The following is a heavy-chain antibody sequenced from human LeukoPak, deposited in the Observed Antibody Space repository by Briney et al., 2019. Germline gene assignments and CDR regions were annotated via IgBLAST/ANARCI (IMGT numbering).Heavy chain of an antibody. V-gene: IGHV3-9*01. CDR3: AKDRGPNTAMVLFDY. J-gene: IGHJ4*02. D-gene: IGHD5-18*01. CDR1: GFTFDDYA. Sequence: PGRSLRLSCAASGFTFDDYAMHWVRQAPGKGLEWVSGISWNSGSIGYADSVKGRFTISRDNAKSSLYLQMNSLRAEDTALYYCAKDRGPNTAMVLFDYWGQGTLVTVSS. CDR2: ISWNSGSI.